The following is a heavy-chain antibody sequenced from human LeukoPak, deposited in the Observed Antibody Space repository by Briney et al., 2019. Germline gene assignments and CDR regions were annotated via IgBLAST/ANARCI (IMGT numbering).Heavy chain of an antibody. Sequence: GGSLRLSCAASGFTFSSYGMHWVRQAPGKGLEWVAVISYDGSNKYYADSVKGRFTISRDNSKNTLYLQMNSLRAEDTAVYYCAKVLWFGESLSGPFDYWGQGTLVTVSS. D-gene: IGHD3-10*01. J-gene: IGHJ4*02. CDR2: ISYDGSNK. V-gene: IGHV3-30*18. CDR3: AKVLWFGESLSGPFDY. CDR1: GFTFSSYG.